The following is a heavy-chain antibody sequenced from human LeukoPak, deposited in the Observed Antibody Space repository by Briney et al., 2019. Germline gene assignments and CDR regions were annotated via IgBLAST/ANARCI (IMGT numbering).Heavy chain of an antibody. CDR3: AKGNGYSYGRYYFDY. CDR1: GFTFSSYA. CDR2: ITASGGNT. J-gene: IGHJ4*02. V-gene: IGHV3-23*01. Sequence: GGSLRLXCAASGFTFSSYAMGWVRQAPGKGLEWVSAITASGGNTYYADSVKGRFTISRDNSKNTLYLQVNSLRAEDTAVYYCAKGNGYSYGRYYFDYWGQGTLVTVSS. D-gene: IGHD5-18*01.